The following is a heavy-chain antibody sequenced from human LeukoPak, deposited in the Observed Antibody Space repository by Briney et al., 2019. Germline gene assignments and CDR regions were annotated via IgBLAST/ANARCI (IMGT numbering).Heavy chain of an antibody. CDR1: GFTFSSYA. D-gene: IGHD1-20*01. V-gene: IGHV3-23*01. CDR3: ARAHYNCNEPPFDS. J-gene: IGHJ4*02. Sequence: GGSLRLSCAASGFTFSSYAMSGVRQARGKGLEGGSPIRGSGGSTYYAHSVNGRFTISRDNSTNTLYLQMNSLRADDTAVSYCARAHYNCNEPPFDSWGQGTLVTVSS. CDR2: IRGSGGST.